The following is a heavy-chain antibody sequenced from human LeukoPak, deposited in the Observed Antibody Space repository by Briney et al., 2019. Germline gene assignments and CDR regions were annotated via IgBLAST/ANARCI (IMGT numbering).Heavy chain of an antibody. CDR3: AKAAAISISPHYYYMDV. D-gene: IGHD2-2*02. CDR1: GFTFSSYA. V-gene: IGHV3-23*01. J-gene: IGHJ6*03. Sequence: GGSLRLSCAASGFTFSSYAMSWVRQAPGKGLEWVSAISGSGGSTYYADSVKGRFTISRDNSKNTLYLQMNSLRAEDTAVYYCAKAAAISISPHYYYMDVWGKGTTVTVSS. CDR2: ISGSGGST.